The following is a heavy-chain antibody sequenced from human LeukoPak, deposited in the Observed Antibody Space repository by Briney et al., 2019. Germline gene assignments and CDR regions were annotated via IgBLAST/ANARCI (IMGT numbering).Heavy chain of an antibody. J-gene: IGHJ4*02. CDR1: GYTFSSYW. CDR2: IRQDGNEQ. V-gene: IGHV3-7*01. Sequence: GGSLRLSCAASGYTFSSYWMTWVRQAPGKGLEWVANIRQDGNEQYYMDSVKGRFTISRDNAKNSLFLQMNGLTAEDTAVYYCARAPYSGGWYLMYWGQGTLVTVSS. D-gene: IGHD6-19*01. CDR3: ARAPYSGGWYLMY.